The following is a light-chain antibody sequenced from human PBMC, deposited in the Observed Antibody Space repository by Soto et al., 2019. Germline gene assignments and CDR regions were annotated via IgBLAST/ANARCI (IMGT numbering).Light chain of an antibody. Sequence: EIVMTQSPATLSVSPGERATLSCRASQSVNNNLAWYQQKPGQAPRLLIYSASTRATGVPARFSGSWSGTEFTLTISSLQSEDFAIYYCQHYNQWPLTFGGGTNVE. CDR3: QHYNQWPLT. CDR1: QSVNNN. CDR2: SAS. V-gene: IGKV3-15*01. J-gene: IGKJ4*01.